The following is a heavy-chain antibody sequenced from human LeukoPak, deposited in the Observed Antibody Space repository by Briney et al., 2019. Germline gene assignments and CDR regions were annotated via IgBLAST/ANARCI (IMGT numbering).Heavy chain of an antibody. CDR2: MSWNRVDI. V-gene: IGHV3-9*01. J-gene: IGHJ6*02. CDR3: AKDLGTNYYYYGMDV. CDR1: GFTLQDYA. D-gene: IGHD1-14*01. Sequence: PGGSLRLSCAASGFTLQDYAMHGVRQARGKGVEWVSTMSWNRVDIDYGDSVKGGFTISRENAKNSLYLQMNSLKPEDSALYYCAKDLGTNYYYYGMDVWGQGTTVTVSS.